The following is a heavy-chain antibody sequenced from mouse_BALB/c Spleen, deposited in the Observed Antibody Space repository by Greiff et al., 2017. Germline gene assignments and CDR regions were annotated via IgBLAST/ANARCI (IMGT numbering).Heavy chain of an antibody. V-gene: IGHV1-14*01. CDR3: ARGTVVASWCAD. CDR2: INPYNDGT. D-gene: IGHD1-1*01. CDR1: GYTFTSYV. Sequence: VQLKESGPELVKPGASVKMSCKASGYTFTSYVMHWVKQKPGQGLEWIGYINPYNDGTKYNEKFKGKATLTSDKSSSTAYMELSSLTSEDSAVDYCARGTVVASWCADWGQGTMVTVAA. J-gene: IGHJ3*01.